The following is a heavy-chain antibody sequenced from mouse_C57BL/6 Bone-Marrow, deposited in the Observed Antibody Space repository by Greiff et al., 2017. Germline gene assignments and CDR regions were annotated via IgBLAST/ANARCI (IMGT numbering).Heavy chain of an antibody. J-gene: IGHJ2*01. V-gene: IGHV1-53*01. Sequence: QVQLQQPGTELVKPGASVKLSCKASGYTFTSYWMHWVKQRPGQGLEWIGNINPSNGGTNYNEKFKSKATLTVDKSSSTDYMQLSSLTSEDSAVYYCARGGSQLRLPFDYWGQGTTLTVSS. CDR2: INPSNGGT. CDR1: GYTFTSYW. CDR3: ARGGSQLRLPFDY. D-gene: IGHD3-2*02.